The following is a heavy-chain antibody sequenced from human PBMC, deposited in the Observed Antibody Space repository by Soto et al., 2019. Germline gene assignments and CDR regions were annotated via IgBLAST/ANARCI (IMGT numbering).Heavy chain of an antibody. V-gene: IGHV4-4*02. J-gene: IGHJ4*02. CDR2: IHRAGVT. CDR1: GGSTSSSDW. CDR3: AGRPEIHPR. Sequence: QLHLQESGTGLVKPSETLSLTCAISGGSTSSSDWWTWVRQPPGEGLEWVGEIHRAGVTNYNSSLKSRLTISLDHSRNQFSLSLTSLTAAYAAVYFCAGRPEIHPRWGQGILVPVSS. D-gene: IGHD5-18*01.